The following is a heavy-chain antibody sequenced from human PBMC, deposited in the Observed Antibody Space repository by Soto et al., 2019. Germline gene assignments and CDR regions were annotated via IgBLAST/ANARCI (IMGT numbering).Heavy chain of an antibody. D-gene: IGHD1-1*01. Sequence: PGGSLRLSCVGSGFTFSGYTLNWVRQAPGKGLECVSSISGSGGKTYYADSVKDRFTISRDNSKNTMFLQMNRLRVEDTAVYYCAKRGVYKPDYWGQGTPVTVSS. V-gene: IGHV3-23*01. CDR3: AKRGVYKPDY. CDR2: ISGSGGKT. CDR1: GFTFSGYT. J-gene: IGHJ4*02.